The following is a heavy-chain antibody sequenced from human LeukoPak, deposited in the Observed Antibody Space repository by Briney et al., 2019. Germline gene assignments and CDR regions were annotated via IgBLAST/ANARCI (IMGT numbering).Heavy chain of an antibody. Sequence: QPGGSLRLSCAASGFTFSSYAMSWVRQAPGKGLEWVSAISGSGGSTYYADSVKGRFTISRDNSKNTLYLQMNSLRAEDTAVYYCAKDPILYCGGDCEPEHEIDYWGQGTLVTVSS. J-gene: IGHJ4*02. D-gene: IGHD2-21*02. CDR1: GFTFSSYA. CDR3: AKDPILYCGGDCEPEHEIDY. V-gene: IGHV3-23*01. CDR2: ISGSGGST.